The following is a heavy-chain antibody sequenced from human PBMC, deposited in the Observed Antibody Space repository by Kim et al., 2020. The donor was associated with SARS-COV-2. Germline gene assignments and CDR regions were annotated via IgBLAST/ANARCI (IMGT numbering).Heavy chain of an antibody. V-gene: IGHV3-21*01. Sequence: GGSLRLSCAASGFTFSSYSMNWVRQAPGKGLEWVSSISSSSSYIYYADSVKGRFTISRDNAKNSLYLQMNSLRVEDTAVYYCSKSMVASVAGTFDNWGQGTLVTVSS. D-gene: IGHD6-19*01. CDR2: ISSSSSYI. J-gene: IGHJ4*02. CDR3: SKSMVASVAGTFDN. CDR1: GFTFSSYS.